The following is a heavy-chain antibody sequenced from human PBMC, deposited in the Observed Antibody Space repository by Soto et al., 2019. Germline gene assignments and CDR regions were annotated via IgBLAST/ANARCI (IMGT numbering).Heavy chain of an antibody. CDR1: GFTFSPYA. J-gene: IGHJ6*02. V-gene: IGHV3-23*01. CDR3: AKGLRRLLRTQYYYGLDV. CDR2: ISGSGGNT. Sequence: PGGSLRLSCAASGFTFSPYAMTWVRQAPGKGLEWVSSISGSGGNTNYADSVKGRFTVSRDNSKGTLSLQMNSLTEEDTAIYYCAKGLRRLLRTQYYYGLDVWGRGTTVTVSS. D-gene: IGHD3-16*01.